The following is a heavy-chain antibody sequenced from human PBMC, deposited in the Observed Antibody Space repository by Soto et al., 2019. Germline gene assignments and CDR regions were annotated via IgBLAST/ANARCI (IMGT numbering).Heavy chain of an antibody. CDR1: GFTFSSYS. D-gene: IGHD5-12*01. CDR3: AKDASSGYDYFDY. V-gene: IGHV3-23*01. J-gene: IGHJ4*02. Sequence: GGSLRLSCAASGFTFSSYSMSWVRQAPGKGLEWVSAISGSGGSTYYADSAKGRFTISRDNSKNTLYLQMNSLRAEDTAVYYCAKDASSGYDYFDYWGQGTLVTVSS. CDR2: ISGSGGST.